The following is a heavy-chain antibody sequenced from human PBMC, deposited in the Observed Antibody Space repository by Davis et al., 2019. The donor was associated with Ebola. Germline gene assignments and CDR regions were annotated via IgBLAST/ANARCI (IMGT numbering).Heavy chain of an antibody. CDR3: ARQNWNYDY. CDR1: ASSTSRSSYH. Sequence: PSETLSLTCTVSASSTSRSSYHRGRFRQAPGKELEWVSAIRGSGGSTYYADSVKGRFTISRDNSKNTLYLQMNSLRAEDTAVYFWARQNWNYDYWGQGTLVTVSS. CDR2: IRGSGGST. D-gene: IGHD1-7*01. V-gene: IGHV3-66*04. J-gene: IGHJ4*02.